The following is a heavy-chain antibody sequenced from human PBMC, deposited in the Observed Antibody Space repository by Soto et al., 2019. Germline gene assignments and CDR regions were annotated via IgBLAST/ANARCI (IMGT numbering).Heavy chain of an antibody. CDR3: ARVGYDFWSGYSTEIYYYYYYMDV. V-gene: IGHV3-33*01. D-gene: IGHD3-3*01. CDR1: GFTFSSYG. Sequence: PGGSLRLSCAASGFTFSSYGMHWVRQAPGKGLEWVAVIWYDGSNKYYADSVKGRFTISRDNSKNTLYLQMNSLRAEDTAVYYCARVGYDFWSGYSTEIYYYYYYMDVWGKGTTVTVSS. CDR2: IWYDGSNK. J-gene: IGHJ6*03.